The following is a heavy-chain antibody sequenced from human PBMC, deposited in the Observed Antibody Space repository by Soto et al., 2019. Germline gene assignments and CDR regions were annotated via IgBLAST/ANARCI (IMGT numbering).Heavy chain of an antibody. CDR3: ARNPQLYAAFDI. V-gene: IGHV4-59*01. CDR2: IYYSGST. Sequence: QVQLQESGPGLVKPSETLSLTCTVSGGSISSYYWSWIRQPPGKGLEWIGYIYYSGSTNYNPSLKSRVTISVDTSKNQFSLKRSSVTAADTAVYYCARNPQLYAAFDILGQGTMVTVSS. J-gene: IGHJ3*02. D-gene: IGHD2-8*01. CDR1: GGSISSYY.